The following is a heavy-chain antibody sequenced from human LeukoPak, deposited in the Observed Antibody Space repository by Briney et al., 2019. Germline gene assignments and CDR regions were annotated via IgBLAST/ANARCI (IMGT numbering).Heavy chain of an antibody. D-gene: IGHD3-22*01. Sequence: ASVKVSCKVSGYTLTELSMHWVRQAPGKGLEWMGGFDPEDGETIYAQKFQGRVTMTEDTSTDTAYMELSSLRSEDTAVYYCATGVPWDYYDSSGYYVFDYWGQGTPVTVSS. CDR2: FDPEDGET. J-gene: IGHJ4*02. CDR3: ATGVPWDYYDSSGYYVFDY. CDR1: GYTLTELS. V-gene: IGHV1-24*01.